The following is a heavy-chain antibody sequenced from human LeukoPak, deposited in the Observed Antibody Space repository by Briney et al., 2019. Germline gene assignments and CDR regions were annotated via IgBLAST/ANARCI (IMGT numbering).Heavy chain of an antibody. D-gene: IGHD3-16*01. CDR3: ARDNDSRDPPHFDY. J-gene: IGHJ4*02. CDR2: IRNDGSNK. CDR1: GFTFSSYG. Sequence: GGSLRLSCAASGFTFSSYGMHWVRQAPGKGLEWVAFIRNDGSNKFYADSVKGRFTISRDNSKNTLYLQMNSLRTEDTAVYYCARDNDSRDPPHFDYWGQGTLVTVSS. V-gene: IGHV3-30*02.